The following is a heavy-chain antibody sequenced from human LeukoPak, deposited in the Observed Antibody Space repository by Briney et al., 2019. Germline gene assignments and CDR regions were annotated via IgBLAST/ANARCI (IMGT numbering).Heavy chain of an antibody. V-gene: IGHV3-64*01. CDR2: ISSNGGST. D-gene: IGHD3-10*01. CDR1: GFTFSSYA. Sequence: GGSLRLSCAASGFTFSSYAMHWVRQAPGKGLEYVSAISSNGGSTYYANSVKGRFIISRDNSKNTLYLQMSSLRAEDMAVYYCARAKGNYYGSGSYFNYWGQGTLVTVSS. J-gene: IGHJ4*02. CDR3: ARAKGNYYGSGSYFNY.